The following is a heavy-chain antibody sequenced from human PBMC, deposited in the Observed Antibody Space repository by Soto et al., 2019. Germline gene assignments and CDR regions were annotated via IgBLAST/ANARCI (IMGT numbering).Heavy chain of an antibody. CDR1: GFTFSSYS. J-gene: IGHJ4*02. V-gene: IGHV3-23*01. Sequence: GGSLRLSCAASGFTFSSYSMNWVRQAPGKGLEWVSSISGSGGSTYYADSVKGRFTISRDNAKNTLYLQMNSLRAEDTAVYYCANLRTTLGHLDYWGQGTLVTVSS. CDR3: ANLRTTLGHLDY. CDR2: ISGSGGST. D-gene: IGHD1-7*01.